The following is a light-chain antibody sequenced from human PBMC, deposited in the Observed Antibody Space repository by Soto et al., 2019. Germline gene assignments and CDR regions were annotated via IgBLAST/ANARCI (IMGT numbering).Light chain of an antibody. J-gene: IGKJ3*01. CDR3: HQRSTWPFT. V-gene: IGKV3-11*01. CDR2: DAS. Sequence: EIVLTQSPATLSLSPGERATLSCRASQSISSYLAWYQQKPDQAPRLLIYDASNRAPGIPARFSGSGSGTDFTLTISSLEPEDFAVYYCHQRSTWPFTFGPGTKVDIK. CDR1: QSISSY.